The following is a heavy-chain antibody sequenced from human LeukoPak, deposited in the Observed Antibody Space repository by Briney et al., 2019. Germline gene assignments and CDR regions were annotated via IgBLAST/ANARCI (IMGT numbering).Heavy chain of an antibody. J-gene: IGHJ4*02. CDR3: ARDQRGGRISWYSHFDF. Sequence: ASVKVSCKASGGTFSTYAISWVRQAPGQGLEWMGIINPTSANTRYAQKFQGRVTMTRDTSTSTVYMELSGLTSEDTAVYYCARDQRGGRISWYSHFDFWGQGTLVTVSS. CDR1: GGTFSTYA. CDR2: INPTSANT. V-gene: IGHV1-46*01. D-gene: IGHD6-13*01.